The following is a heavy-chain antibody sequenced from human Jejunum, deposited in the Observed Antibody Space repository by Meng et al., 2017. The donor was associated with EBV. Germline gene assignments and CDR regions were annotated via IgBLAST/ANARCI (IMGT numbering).Heavy chain of an antibody. D-gene: IGHD3-16*01. CDR1: AYPFAGYY. CDR3: AREGLVGDLRYFDL. V-gene: IGHV1-2*06. Sequence: QGRLARSGAEAKKPGTSVKVSCKASAYPFAGYYMHWVRQAPGQGLEWMGRINPNSGGANYAQKFQGRVTMTRDTSISTAYMELSRLRSDDTAVYYCAREGLVGDLRYFDLWGRGTLVTVSS. J-gene: IGHJ2*01. CDR2: INPNSGGA.